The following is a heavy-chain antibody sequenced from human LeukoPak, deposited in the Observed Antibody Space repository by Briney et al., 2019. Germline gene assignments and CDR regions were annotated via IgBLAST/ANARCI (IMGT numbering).Heavy chain of an antibody. CDR1: GFTFITYS. D-gene: IGHD3-22*01. CDR2: ISGSGGST. CDR3: AKHVVGVGFDY. V-gene: IGHV3-23*01. J-gene: IGHJ4*02. Sequence: GGSLRLSCAASGFTFITYSMNWVRQAPGKGLEWVSSISGSGGSTYYADSVKGRFTISRDNSKNTLYLQMNSLRAEDTAVYYCAKHVVGVGFDYWGQGTLVTVSS.